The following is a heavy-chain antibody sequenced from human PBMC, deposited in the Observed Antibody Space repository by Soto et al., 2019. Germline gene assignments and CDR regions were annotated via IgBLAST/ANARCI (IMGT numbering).Heavy chain of an antibody. V-gene: IGHV3-9*01. D-gene: IGHD2-8*02. J-gene: IGHJ6*02. CDR1: GFSFDDYA. Sequence: EVQVVESGGGLVQPGRSLRLSCAASGFSFDDYAMHWVRQAPGKGLEWVSGIIWNSGTIGSADSVKGRFTISRDNAKNSLYLQMNSLRDEDTALYYCAKSTGGTANGMGVWGQGTTVTVSS. CDR2: IIWNSGTI. CDR3: AKSTGGTANGMGV.